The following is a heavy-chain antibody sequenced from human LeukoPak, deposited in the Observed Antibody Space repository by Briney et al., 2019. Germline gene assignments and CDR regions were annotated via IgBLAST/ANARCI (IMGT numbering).Heavy chain of an antibody. Sequence: GGSLRLSCVASGFTFSNYWMSWVRQAPGKGLEWVANIKQDGSGKYFVDSVKGRFTISRDNVKNSLYLQMNSLRAEDTAVYYCVRGSSGTAVRGVSWAWFDPWGQGTLVTVSS. CDR2: IKQDGSGK. V-gene: IGHV3-7*05. CDR1: GFTFSNYW. CDR3: VRGSSGTAVRGVSWAWFDP. D-gene: IGHD3-10*01. J-gene: IGHJ5*02.